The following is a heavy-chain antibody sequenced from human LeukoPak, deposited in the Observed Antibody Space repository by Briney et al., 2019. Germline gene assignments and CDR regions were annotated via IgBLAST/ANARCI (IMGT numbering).Heavy chain of an antibody. D-gene: IGHD2-21*02. J-gene: IGHJ6*03. CDR2: IKSKTDGGTT. Sequence: GGSLRLSCAASGFTFSNAWMSWVRQDPGKGLEWVGRIKSKTDGGTTDYAAPVKGRFTISRDDSKNTLYLQMNSLKTEDTAVYYCTTLAVTPYYYYYYMDVWGKGTTVTV. V-gene: IGHV3-15*01. CDR1: GFTFSNAW. CDR3: TTLAVTPYYYYYYMDV.